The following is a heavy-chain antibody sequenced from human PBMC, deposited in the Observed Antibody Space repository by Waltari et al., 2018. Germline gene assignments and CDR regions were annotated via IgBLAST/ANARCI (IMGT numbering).Heavy chain of an antibody. CDR1: GFTVSNNY. V-gene: IGHV3-53*01. J-gene: IGHJ4*02. Sequence: EVQLVESGGGLMQPGGSLRLSCEASGFTVSNNYMSWVRQAPGKGREWAAVIYSGGTPHYADSVKGRFTISRDNSKNTLYLQMNSLRAEDTAVYYCARGAPRDWGQGTLVTVSS. CDR2: IYSGGTP. CDR3: ARGAPRD.